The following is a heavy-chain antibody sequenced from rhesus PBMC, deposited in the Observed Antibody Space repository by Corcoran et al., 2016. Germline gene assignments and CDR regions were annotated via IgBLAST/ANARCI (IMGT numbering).Heavy chain of an antibody. J-gene: IGHJ4*01. CDR2: IDGDGGSN. D-gene: IGHD2-21*01. CDR3: TRDQNYGRGYYNY. V-gene: IGHV4-73*01. CDR1: GGSISGYY. Sequence: QVKLQQWGEGLVKPSETLSLTCAVYGGSISGYYWNWIRQTPGKGLAWIGNIDGDGGSNKSNPSLKNRVTISKNSSKKQFSLRLSSVTAADTAIYYCTRDQNYGRGYYNYWGQGVLVTVSS.